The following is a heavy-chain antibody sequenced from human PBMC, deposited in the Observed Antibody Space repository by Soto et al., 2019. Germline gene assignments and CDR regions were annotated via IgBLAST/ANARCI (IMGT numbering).Heavy chain of an antibody. D-gene: IGHD1-26*01. J-gene: IGHJ4*02. CDR3: AKDKVQLLNGLDY. CDR2: ISDSGDNT. V-gene: IGHV3-23*01. Sequence: PGGSLRLSCAASGFTFSTYAMSWVRQAPGKGLEWVSVISDSGDNTYYADSVKGRFTISRDNSKNTLYLQMNSLRAEDTAIYYCAKDKVQLLNGLDYWGQGTLVTVSS. CDR1: GFTFSTYA.